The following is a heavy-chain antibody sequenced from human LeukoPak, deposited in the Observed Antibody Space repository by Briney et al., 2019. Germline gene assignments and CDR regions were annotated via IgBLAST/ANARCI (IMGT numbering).Heavy chain of an antibody. CDR3: ATDNKGYYLEPSDY. J-gene: IGHJ4*02. V-gene: IGHV1-24*01. Sequence: ASVKVSCKVSGYTLTELSMHWVRQAPGKGLEWMGGFDPEDGETIYAQKFQGRVTMTEDTSTDTAYMELSSLRSEDTAVYYCATDNKGYYLEPSDYWGQGTLVTVSS. D-gene: IGHD3-10*01. CDR1: GYTLTELS. CDR2: FDPEDGET.